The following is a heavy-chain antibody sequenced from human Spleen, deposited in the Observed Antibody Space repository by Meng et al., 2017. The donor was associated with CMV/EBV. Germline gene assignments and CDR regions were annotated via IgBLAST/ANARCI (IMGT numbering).Heavy chain of an antibody. J-gene: IGHJ6*02. CDR1: GFTFSXXX. CDR2: IQYDGGNK. CDR3: XKXXVVSATNYYYGMDV. V-gene: IGHV3-30*02. Sequence: GXSLKISXXXSGFTFSXXXXNWVRQAPGPXLEWVAFIQYDGGNKYYANXXKGRFTXSRDXXKNTLYLXXXSLRPXXTXXYFCXKXXVVSATNYYYGMDVWGQGTTVTVSS. D-gene: IGHD2-15*01.